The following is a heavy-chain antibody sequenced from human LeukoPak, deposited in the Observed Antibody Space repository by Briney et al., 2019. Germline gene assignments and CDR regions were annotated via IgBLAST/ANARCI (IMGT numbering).Heavy chain of an antibody. CDR1: GSSISSYY. Sequence: PSETLSLTCTVSGSSISSYYWSWIRQPPGKGLEWIGYIYYSGSTNYNPSLKSRVTISVDTSKNQFSLKLSSVTAADTAVYYCARAVGSGSYIDYWGQGTLVTVSS. V-gene: IGHV4-59*01. CDR2: IYYSGST. CDR3: ARAVGSGSYIDY. J-gene: IGHJ4*02. D-gene: IGHD3-10*01.